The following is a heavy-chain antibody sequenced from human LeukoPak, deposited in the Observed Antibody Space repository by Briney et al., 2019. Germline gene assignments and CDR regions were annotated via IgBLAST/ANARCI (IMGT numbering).Heavy chain of an antibody. CDR2: IKDDGTKE. CDR3: AREVPGALNAFDI. J-gene: IGHJ3*02. CDR1: GFTFSNYW. V-gene: IGHV3-7*01. Sequence: PGGSLRLSCAASGFTFSNYWMSWVRQAPGKELAGVANIKDDGTKEYYVDSVEGRFTISRDNAKNSLYLHMNSLRVEDTAVYYCAREVPGALNAFDIWGQGTMVTVSS. D-gene: IGHD4/OR15-4a*01.